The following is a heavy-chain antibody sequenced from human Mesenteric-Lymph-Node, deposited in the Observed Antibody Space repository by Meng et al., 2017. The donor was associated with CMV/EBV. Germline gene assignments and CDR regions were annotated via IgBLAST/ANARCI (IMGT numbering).Heavy chain of an antibody. Sequence: SETLSLTCTVSDYSLSSGYYWGWIRQPPGKGLEWIGNIFHSGSTYYNPSLKSRVTISIDTSKTQFSLRLTSVTAADTAVYYCAGYLGSGGYYANYWGQGTLVTVSS. J-gene: IGHJ4*02. CDR1: DYSLSSGYY. D-gene: IGHD3-22*01. CDR2: IFHSGST. CDR3: AGYLGSGGYYANY. V-gene: IGHV4-38-2*02.